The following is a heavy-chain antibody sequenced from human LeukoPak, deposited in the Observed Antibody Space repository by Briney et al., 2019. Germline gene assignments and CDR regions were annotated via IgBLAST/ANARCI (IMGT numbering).Heavy chain of an antibody. CDR2: ISGSGGST. Sequence: PGGSLRLSCAASGFTFSSYAMSWVRQAPGKGLEWVSAISGSGGSTYYADSVKGRFTISRDNSKNTLYLQMNSLRAEDTAVYYCAKDSRGYDFWSGYYDYWGQGTLVTVSS. J-gene: IGHJ4*02. D-gene: IGHD3-3*01. CDR1: GFTFSSYA. V-gene: IGHV3-23*01. CDR3: AKDSRGYDFWSGYYDY.